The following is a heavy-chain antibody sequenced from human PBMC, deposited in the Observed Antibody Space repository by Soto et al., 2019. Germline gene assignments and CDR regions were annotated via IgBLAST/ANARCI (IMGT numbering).Heavy chain of an antibody. CDR3: AKATYDTTFYTSSLDS. V-gene: IGHV3-23*01. D-gene: IGHD3-22*01. J-gene: IGHJ4*02. CDR1: NLTFSNYA. CDR2: ITGSDGRT. Sequence: FLRLSCAASNLTFSNYAMTWVRQAPGKGLEWVSLITGSDGRTYYADSVKGRFTISRDNSKNTLFLQMNSLRAEDTALYYRAKATYDTTFYTSSLDSWGQGILVTVSS.